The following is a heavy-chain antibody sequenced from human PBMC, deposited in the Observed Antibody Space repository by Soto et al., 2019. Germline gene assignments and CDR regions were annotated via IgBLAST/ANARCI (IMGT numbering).Heavy chain of an antibody. D-gene: IGHD6-13*01. CDR3: ARGPWQPRFDQ. J-gene: IGHJ4*02. CDR2: IDHSGST. Sequence: LSLTCAVYGGSFSGYYWGLIRQPPGKGLEWIGEIDHSGSTNCNPSLRSRVTISVDTSKNQFSLRLGSVTAADTAVYYCARGPWQPRFDQWGQGTLVTVSS. V-gene: IGHV4-34*01. CDR1: GGSFSGYY.